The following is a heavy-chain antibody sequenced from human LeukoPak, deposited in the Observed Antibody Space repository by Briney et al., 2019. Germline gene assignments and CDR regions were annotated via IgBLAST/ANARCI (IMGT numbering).Heavy chain of an antibody. D-gene: IGHD3-10*01. CDR2: ISSSSSSYI. V-gene: IGHV3-21*01. J-gene: IGHJ3*02. CDR3: ARFITMVRGVIRFDAFDI. CDR1: GFTFSSYS. Sequence: GGSLRLSCAASGFTFSSYSMNWVRQAPGKGLKWVSSISSSSSSYIYYADSVKGRFTISRDNAKNSLYLQMNSLRAEDTAVYYCARFITMVRGVIRFDAFDIWGQGTMVTVSS.